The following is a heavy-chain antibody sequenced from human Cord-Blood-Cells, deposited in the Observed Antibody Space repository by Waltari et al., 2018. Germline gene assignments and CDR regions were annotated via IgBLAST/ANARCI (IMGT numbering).Heavy chain of an antibody. V-gene: IGHV1-2*02. CDR1: GYTFTGYY. D-gene: IGHD1-26*01. CDR2: TNPKSGGT. Sequence: QVQLVQSGAEVKKPGASVKVSCKASGYTFTGYYMHWVRQAPGQGLEWMGWTNPKSGGTNHAQKFQGRVTMTRDTSISTAYMELSRLRSDDTAVYYCARGPRSKVGATDYWGQGTLVTVSS. J-gene: IGHJ4*02. CDR3: ARGPRSKVGATDY.